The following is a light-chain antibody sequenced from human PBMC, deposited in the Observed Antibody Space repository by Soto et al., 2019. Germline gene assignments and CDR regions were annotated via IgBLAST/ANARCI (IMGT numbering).Light chain of an antibody. Sequence: DIQMTQSPSSLSASVGDRVTITCQASQDISNYLNWYQQKTGQAPKLLIYDASNLETGVPSRFSGSGSGTDFTFTISSLQPEDIATYYCQQSDSLPLTFGGGTKVQIK. V-gene: IGKV1-33*01. CDR1: QDISNY. CDR2: DAS. CDR3: QQSDSLPLT. J-gene: IGKJ4*01.